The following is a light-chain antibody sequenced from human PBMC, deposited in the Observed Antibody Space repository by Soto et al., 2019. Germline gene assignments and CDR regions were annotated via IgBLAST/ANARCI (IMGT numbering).Light chain of an antibody. CDR2: AAS. Sequence: DIQVTQSPSFLSASVGDRVTITCRASQGISSYLGWYQQKPGKAPKLLIYAASTLQSGVPSRFSGSGSGTEFPLTIRGLQPEDFATYYCQQLNDYPLTFGGGTKVELK. V-gene: IGKV1-9*01. J-gene: IGKJ4*01. CDR1: QGISSY. CDR3: QQLNDYPLT.